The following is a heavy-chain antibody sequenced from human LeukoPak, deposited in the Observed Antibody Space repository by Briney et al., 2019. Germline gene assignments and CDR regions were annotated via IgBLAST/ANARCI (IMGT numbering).Heavy chain of an antibody. CDR1: GYTFTSYA. Sequence: ASVKVSCKASGYTFTSYAISWVRQAPGQGLEYMGYISAYNGNTNYAQKFQGRVIMTTDTPTSTVYMELSSLRSEDTAVYYCARDQAGSGTDAFDIWGQGTMVTVSS. D-gene: IGHD1-26*01. CDR3: ARDQAGSGTDAFDI. CDR2: ISAYNGNT. V-gene: IGHV1-18*01. J-gene: IGHJ3*02.